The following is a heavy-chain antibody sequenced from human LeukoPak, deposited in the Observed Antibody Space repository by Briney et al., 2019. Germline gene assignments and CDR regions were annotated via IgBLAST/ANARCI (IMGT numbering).Heavy chain of an antibody. J-gene: IGHJ2*01. CDR2: ISGSGGST. Sequence: PGGSLRLSCAASGFTFSSYDMNWVRQAPGKGLEWVSAISGSGGSTYYADSVKGRFTISRDNSKNTLYLQMNSLRAEDTAVYYCAKEYYYDSSGYYFRYFDLWGRGTLVTVSS. D-gene: IGHD3-22*01. CDR3: AKEYYYDSSGYYFRYFDL. V-gene: IGHV3-23*01. CDR1: GFTFSSYD.